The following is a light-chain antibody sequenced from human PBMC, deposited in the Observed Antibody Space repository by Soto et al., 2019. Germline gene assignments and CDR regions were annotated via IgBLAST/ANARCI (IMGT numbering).Light chain of an antibody. CDR1: QSIRSY. CDR2: AAS. V-gene: IGKV1-39*01. J-gene: IGKJ4*01. Sequence: DIQMTQSPSSLSASVGDRVTITCRASQSIRSYLNWYQQKPGKAPKLLIFAASSLQSGFPSRFAGSGSGTDFTLTISTLQAKDFSTYYCQQSYSTPLTFGGGTKVEIK. CDR3: QQSYSTPLT.